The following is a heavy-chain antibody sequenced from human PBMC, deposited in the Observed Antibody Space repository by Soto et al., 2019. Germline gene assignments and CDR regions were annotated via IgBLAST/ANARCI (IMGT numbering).Heavy chain of an antibody. CDR3: AGDRGYYGSGSYGPNWFDP. Sequence: QVQLVQSGAEVKKPGSSVKVSCKASGGTFSSYTISWVRQAPGQGLEWMGRIIPILGIANYAQKFQGRVTITADKSTSTAYMELSRLRSEDTAVYYCAGDRGYYGSGSYGPNWFDPWGQGTLVTVSS. CDR2: IIPILGIA. V-gene: IGHV1-69*08. D-gene: IGHD3-10*01. J-gene: IGHJ5*02. CDR1: GGTFSSYT.